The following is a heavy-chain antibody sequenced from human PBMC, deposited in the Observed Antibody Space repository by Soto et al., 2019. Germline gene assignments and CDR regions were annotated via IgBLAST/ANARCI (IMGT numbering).Heavy chain of an antibody. V-gene: IGHV3-23*01. CDR2: ISGSGGST. D-gene: IGHD1-26*01. J-gene: IGHJ4*02. CDR1: GFTFSSYA. Sequence: GWSLRLSCAASGFTFSSYAMSWVRQAPGKGLEWVSAISGSGGSTYYADSVKGRFTISRDNSKNTLYLQMNSLRAEDTAVYYCAKIPTVRNYFDYWGQGTLVTVSS. CDR3: AKIPTVRNYFDY.